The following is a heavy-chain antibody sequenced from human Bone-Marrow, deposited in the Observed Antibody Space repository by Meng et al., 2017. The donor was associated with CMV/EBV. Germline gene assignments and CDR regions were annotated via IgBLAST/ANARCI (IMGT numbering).Heavy chain of an antibody. J-gene: IGHJ4*02. V-gene: IGHV3-23*01. Sequence: GESRNISCAASGFTFSSYAMSWVRQAPGKVLEWVSAISGSGGSTYYADSVKGRFTISRDNSKNTLYLQMNSLRAEDTAVYYCANRRGYGHYFDYWGQGTLVTVSS. D-gene: IGHD5-18*01. CDR1: GFTFSSYA. CDR3: ANRRGYGHYFDY. CDR2: ISGSGGST.